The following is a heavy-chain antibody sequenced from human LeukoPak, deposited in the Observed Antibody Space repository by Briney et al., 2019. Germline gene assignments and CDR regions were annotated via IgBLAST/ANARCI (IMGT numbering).Heavy chain of an antibody. CDR2: IYFSGST. J-gene: IGHJ6*03. Sequence: PLETLSLTCTVSGGSISSSYWSWIRQPPGKGLEWIGYIYFSGSTNYNPSLKSRVTISVDTSKNQFSLKLSSVTAADTAVYYCARSPNYYYMDVWGKGTTVTVSS. CDR3: ARSPNYYYMDV. CDR1: GGSISSSY. V-gene: IGHV4-59*08.